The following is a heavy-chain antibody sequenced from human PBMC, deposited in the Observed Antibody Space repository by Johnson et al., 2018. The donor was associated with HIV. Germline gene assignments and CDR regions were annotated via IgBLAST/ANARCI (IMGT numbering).Heavy chain of an antibody. CDR1: GFTVSSNY. D-gene: IGHD3-9*01. CDR2: IYSGGST. J-gene: IGHJ3*02. CDR3: ARAGRLRYFDWLLSAFDI. V-gene: IGHV3-66*01. Sequence: VQLVESGGGVVQPGRSLRLSCAASGFTVSSNYMSWVRQAPGKGLEWVSAIYSGGSTYYADSAKSRFPISRDNPKNSLYLQMNSLRAEDTAVYYCARAGRLRYFDWLLSAFDIWGQGTMVTVSS.